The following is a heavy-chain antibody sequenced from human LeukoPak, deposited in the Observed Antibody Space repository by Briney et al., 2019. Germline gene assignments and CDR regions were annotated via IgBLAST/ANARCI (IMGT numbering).Heavy chain of an antibody. CDR3: ARRASYGDYGHGGDFDY. D-gene: IGHD4-17*01. CDR1: GGSFSGYY. V-gene: IGHV4-34*01. Sequence: PSETLSLTCAVYGGSFSGYYWSWIRQPPGKGLEWIGEINHSGSTNYNPSLKSRVTISVDTSKNQFSLKLSSVTAADTAVYYCARRASYGDYGHGGDFDYWGQGTLVTVSS. J-gene: IGHJ4*02. CDR2: INHSGST.